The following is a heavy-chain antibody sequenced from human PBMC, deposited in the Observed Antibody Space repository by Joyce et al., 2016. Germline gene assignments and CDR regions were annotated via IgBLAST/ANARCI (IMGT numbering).Heavy chain of an antibody. J-gene: IGHJ3*01. Sequence: QVQLRESGPGLVKPSQTLSLTCTVSGAAITSPNSFWSWVRQPPGKGLEWMGYILYTGNAYYTPSLTGRVVLSVDTSENQFSLTVHSVTAADAAVYYCAREVISRADTDAFDLWGHGTMVTVSS. CDR1: GAAITSPNSF. CDR3: AREVISRADTDAFDL. CDR2: ILYTGNA. V-gene: IGHV4-31*03. D-gene: IGHD3-10*01.